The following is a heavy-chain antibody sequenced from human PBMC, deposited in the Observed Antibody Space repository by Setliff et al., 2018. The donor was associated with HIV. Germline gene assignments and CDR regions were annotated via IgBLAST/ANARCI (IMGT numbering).Heavy chain of an antibody. CDR1: GSIVTHSG. V-gene: IGHV5-51*01. D-gene: IGHD5-12*01. CDR3: ARLEGAQMATMTDAFDI. CDR2: IYPGDSDT. Sequence: PGEFLKISCHLSGSIVTHSGIGWVRQLPGKGLEWMGIIYPGDSDTRYSPSLQGLVTISVHKSINTAYLQWFSLRASDTAMYYCARLEGAQMATMTDAFDIWGQGTMVTVSS. J-gene: IGHJ3*02.